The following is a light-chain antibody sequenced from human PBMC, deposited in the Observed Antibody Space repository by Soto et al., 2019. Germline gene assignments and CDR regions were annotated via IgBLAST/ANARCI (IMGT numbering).Light chain of an antibody. CDR3: SSYTGGNPSYV. V-gene: IGLV2-8*01. CDR1: SSDIGGYDY. J-gene: IGLJ1*01. Sequence: QSVLTQPPSASGSPGQSVTISCTGTSSDIGGYDYVSWYQQHPGKAPKLIIYEVTIRPSGVSDRFSGSKSGNTASLTVSGLQAEDEADYYCSSYTGGNPSYVFGTWTKLTVL. CDR2: EVT.